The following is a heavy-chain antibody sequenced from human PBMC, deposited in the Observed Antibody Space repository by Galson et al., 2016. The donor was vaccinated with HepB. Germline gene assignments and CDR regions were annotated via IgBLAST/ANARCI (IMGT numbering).Heavy chain of an antibody. V-gene: IGHV3-23*01. CDR3: ARGGGHGFFDY. CDR1: GFIFSTYE. CDR2: ISGGGVST. Sequence: SLRLSCAASGFIFSTYEMNWVRQAPGKGLEWVSGISGGGVSTHYADSVKGRFTISRDNSKNTLYLQMNSPRAEDTAVYYCARGGGHGFFDYWGQGTQVTVSS. J-gene: IGHJ4*02. D-gene: IGHD3-10*01.